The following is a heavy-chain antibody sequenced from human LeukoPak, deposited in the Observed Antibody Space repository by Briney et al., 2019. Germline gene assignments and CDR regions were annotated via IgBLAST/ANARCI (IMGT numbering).Heavy chain of an antibody. V-gene: IGHV3-30*18. CDR2: ISYDGSNK. CDR1: GFTFSSYG. J-gene: IGHJ6*02. Sequence: GGSLRLSCAASGFTFSSYGMHWVRQAPGKGLEWVAVISYDGSNKYYAGSVKGRFTISRDNSKNTLYLQMNSLRAEDTAVYYCAKGRKTDVWGQGTTVTVSS. CDR3: AKGRKTDV.